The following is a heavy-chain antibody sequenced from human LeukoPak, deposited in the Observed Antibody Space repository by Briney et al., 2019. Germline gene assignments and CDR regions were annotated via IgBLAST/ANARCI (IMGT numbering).Heavy chain of an antibody. CDR1: GGSVSDYY. Sequence: SETLSLTCTISGGSVSDYYWSWIRQPPGKGLEWIGEINHSGSTNYNPSLKSRVTISVDTSKNQFSLKLSSVTAADTAVYYCARRGEVGATSFDYWGQGTLVTVSS. CDR3: ARRGEVGATSFDY. J-gene: IGHJ4*02. D-gene: IGHD1-26*01. V-gene: IGHV4-34*01. CDR2: INHSGST.